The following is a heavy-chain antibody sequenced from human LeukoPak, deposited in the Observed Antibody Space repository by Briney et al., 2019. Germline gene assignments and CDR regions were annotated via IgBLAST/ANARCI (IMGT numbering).Heavy chain of an antibody. Sequence: SVKVSCKASGGTFSSYAISWVRQAPGQGLEWMGGIIPIFGTANYAQKFQGRVTITADKSTSTAYMELSSLRSEDAAVYYCAGAPQYYYDSSGYYPNWFDPWGQGTLVTVSS. V-gene: IGHV1-69*06. CDR3: AGAPQYYYDSSGYYPNWFDP. CDR1: GGTFSSYA. D-gene: IGHD3-22*01. J-gene: IGHJ5*02. CDR2: IIPIFGTA.